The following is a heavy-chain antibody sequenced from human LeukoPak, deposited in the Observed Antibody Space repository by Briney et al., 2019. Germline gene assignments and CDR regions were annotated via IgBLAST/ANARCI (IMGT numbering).Heavy chain of an antibody. Sequence: GESLKISCKGSGYSFTSYWIGWVRQMPGKGLEWMGIIYPGDSDTRYSPSFQGQVTISADKSISTAYLQWSSLKASDTAMYYCARGLDDSSPGVWFDPWGQGTLVTVSS. CDR1: GYSFTSYW. J-gene: IGHJ5*02. CDR3: ARGLDDSSPGVWFDP. CDR2: IYPGDSDT. V-gene: IGHV5-51*01. D-gene: IGHD3-22*01.